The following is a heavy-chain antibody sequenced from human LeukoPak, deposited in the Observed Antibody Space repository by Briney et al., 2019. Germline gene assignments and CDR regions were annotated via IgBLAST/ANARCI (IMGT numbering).Heavy chain of an antibody. J-gene: IGHJ4*02. D-gene: IGHD6-19*01. CDR1: GLIFNTFG. Sequence: GGSLRLSCAASGLIFNTFGMHWVRQAPGKGLEWVAVISYDGSNQYYADSVKGRFTISRDNSKNTLYLQMNSLRAEGTAVYYCAKAKQGSGWYTFDYWGQGTLVTVSS. CDR2: ISYDGSNQ. CDR3: AKAKQGSGWYTFDY. V-gene: IGHV3-30*18.